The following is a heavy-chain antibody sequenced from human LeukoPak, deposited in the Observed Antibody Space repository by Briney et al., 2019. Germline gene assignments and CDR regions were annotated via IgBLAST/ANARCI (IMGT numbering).Heavy chain of an antibody. CDR2: MWYDGSNK. J-gene: IGHJ4*02. V-gene: IGHV3-33*08. D-gene: IGHD5-18*01. CDR1: GFTFSNYN. CDR3: ARGDGYLDY. Sequence: PGGSLRLSCSASGFTFSNYNMHWVRQAPGKGLEWVALMWYDGSNKYYADSVKGRFIISRDNPKKTLYLQMNSLRAEDTAVYYCARGDGYLDYWGQGTLVTVSS.